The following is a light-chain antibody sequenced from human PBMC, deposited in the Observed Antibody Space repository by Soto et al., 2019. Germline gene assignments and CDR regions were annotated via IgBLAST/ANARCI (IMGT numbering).Light chain of an antibody. Sequence: QSALTQPASVSGSPGQSITISCTGTSSDVGSYNLVSWYQQHPGKAPKLMIYEGSKRPSGVSNRFSGSKSGNTASLTISGLQAGDEADYYCFSYAGSSTLVFGGGTKHTVL. CDR1: SSDVGSYNL. CDR2: EGS. CDR3: FSYAGSSTLV. J-gene: IGLJ3*02. V-gene: IGLV2-23*01.